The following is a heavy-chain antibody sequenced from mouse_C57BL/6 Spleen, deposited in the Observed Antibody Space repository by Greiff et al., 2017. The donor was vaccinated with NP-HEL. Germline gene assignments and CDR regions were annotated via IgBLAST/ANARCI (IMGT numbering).Heavy chain of an antibody. V-gene: IGHV1-72*01. Sequence: VQLQQSGAELVKPGASVKLSCTASGYTFTSYWLHWVKQRPGRGLEWIGRIDPNSGGTKYNEKFKSKATLTVDKPSSTAYMQLSSLTSEDSAVYYCAREGYYGSSYDDYYAMDYWGQGTSVTVSS. CDR3: AREGYYGSSYDDYYAMDY. D-gene: IGHD1-1*01. J-gene: IGHJ4*01. CDR1: GYTFTSYW. CDR2: IDPNSGGT.